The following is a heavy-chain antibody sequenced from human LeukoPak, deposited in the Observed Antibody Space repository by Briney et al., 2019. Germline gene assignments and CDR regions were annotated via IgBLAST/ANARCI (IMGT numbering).Heavy chain of an antibody. Sequence: PGGSLRLSCAASGYTFSSYEMNWVRQAPGKGLEWVAFIRYDGSNKYDADSVKGRFTISRDNSKNTLYLQMNSLRDEDTAVYYCAKDHYYGSGSYYNDNYMDVWGKGTTVTISS. D-gene: IGHD3-10*01. V-gene: IGHV3-30*02. J-gene: IGHJ6*03. CDR3: AKDHYYGSGSYYNDNYMDV. CDR1: GYTFSSYE. CDR2: IRYDGSNK.